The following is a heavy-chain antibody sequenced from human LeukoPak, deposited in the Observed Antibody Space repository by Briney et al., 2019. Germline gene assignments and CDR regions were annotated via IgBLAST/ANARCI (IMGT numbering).Heavy chain of an antibody. CDR2: ISSSSSYI. CDR1: GFTFSSYS. CDR3: AGAADYYDSSGYYY. D-gene: IGHD3-22*01. Sequence: PGGSLRLSCAASGFTFSSYSMNWVRQAPGKGLEWVSSISSSSSYIYYADSVKGRFTISRDNAKNSLYLQMNSLRAEDTAVYYCAGAADYYDSSGYYYWGQGTLVTVSS. V-gene: IGHV3-21*01. J-gene: IGHJ4*02.